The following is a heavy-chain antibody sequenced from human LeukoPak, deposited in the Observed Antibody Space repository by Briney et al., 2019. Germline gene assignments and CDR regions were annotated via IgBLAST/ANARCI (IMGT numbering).Heavy chain of an antibody. CDR1: GFTFSSYW. J-gene: IGHJ4*02. D-gene: IGHD3-3*01. V-gene: IGHV3-74*01. CDR2: INSDGSST. Sequence: PGGSLRLSCAASGFTFSSYWMHWVRQAPGKGLVWVSRINSDGSSTSYADSVKGRFTISRDNAKNTLYLQMNSLRAEDTAVYYCARVPNYDSWSGYWAYFDYWGQGTLVTVSS. CDR3: ARVPNYDSWSGYWAYFDY.